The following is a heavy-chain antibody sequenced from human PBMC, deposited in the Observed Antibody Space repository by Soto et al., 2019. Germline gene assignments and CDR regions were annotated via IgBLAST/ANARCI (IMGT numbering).Heavy chain of an antibody. CDR2: IYYSGST. V-gene: IGHV4-39*01. CDR3: ATLWFGESPY. Sequence: QLQLQESGPGLVKPSETLSLTCTVSGGSISSSYYWGWIRQPPGKGLEWIGSIYYSGSTYYNPSLKSRFTISVDTSKNQFSLKLSSVTAADTAVYYCATLWFGESPYWGQGTLVTVSS. CDR1: GGSISSSYY. D-gene: IGHD3-10*01. J-gene: IGHJ4*02.